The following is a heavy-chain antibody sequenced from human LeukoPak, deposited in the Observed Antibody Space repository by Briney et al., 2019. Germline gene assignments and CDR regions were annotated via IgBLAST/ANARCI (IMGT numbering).Heavy chain of an antibody. V-gene: IGHV3-23*01. D-gene: IGHD2-15*01. CDR2: ISGGGETT. J-gene: IGHJ4*02. CDR3: AKKIIGYCSSGRCHFDY. Sequence: GGSLRLSCAASGFTLSSYAMSWVRQAPGKGLEWVSAISGGGETTFYADSVKGRFTISRDNVKNTLYLQLNSLSAEDTAVYYCAKKIIGYCSSGRCHFDYWGQGTLVTVSS. CDR1: GFTLSSYA.